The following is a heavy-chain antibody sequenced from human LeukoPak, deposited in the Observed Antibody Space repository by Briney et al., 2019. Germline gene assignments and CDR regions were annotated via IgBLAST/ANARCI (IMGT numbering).Heavy chain of an antibody. J-gene: IGHJ3*02. Sequence: QSGGSLRLSCAASGFTFSIYGLHWVRQAPGKGLEWVAAISTDGSNKYYADSVKGRFTFSRDNSKNTLYLQMNSLRADDTATYYCARVQSGSDAFDIWGQGTMVTVSS. V-gene: IGHV3-30*19. CDR3: ARVQSGSDAFDI. CDR1: GFTFSIYG. D-gene: IGHD2-15*01. CDR2: ISTDGSNK.